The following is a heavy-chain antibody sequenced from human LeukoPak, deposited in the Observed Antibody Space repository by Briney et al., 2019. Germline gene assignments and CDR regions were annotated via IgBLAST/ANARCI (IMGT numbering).Heavy chain of an antibody. V-gene: IGHV4-34*01. Sequence: SETLSLTCAVYGGSFSGYYRSWIRQPPGKGLEWIGEINHSGSTNYNPSLKSRVTISVDTSKNQFSLKLSSVTAADTAVYYCARGRSRWLQSYFDCWGQGTLVTVSS. J-gene: IGHJ4*02. CDR2: INHSGST. CDR3: ARGRSRWLQSYFDC. D-gene: IGHD5-24*01. CDR1: GGSFSGYY.